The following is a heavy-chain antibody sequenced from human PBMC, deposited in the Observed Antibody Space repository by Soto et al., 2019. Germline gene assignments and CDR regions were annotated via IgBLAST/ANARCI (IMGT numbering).Heavy chain of an antibody. J-gene: IGHJ6*02. Sequence: EVQLLASGGGLVQPGGSRRLSCAASGFTFNNYAMNWVRQAPGKGLEWVSAINSRGGSTYYADSVKGRFTISRDNSKNTLYLQMNSLRAEDTAVYYCAKLVIGYSYGMDVWGQGTTVTVSS. CDR3: AKLVIGYSYGMDV. CDR2: INSRGGST. CDR1: GFTFNNYA. D-gene: IGHD2-15*01. V-gene: IGHV3-23*01.